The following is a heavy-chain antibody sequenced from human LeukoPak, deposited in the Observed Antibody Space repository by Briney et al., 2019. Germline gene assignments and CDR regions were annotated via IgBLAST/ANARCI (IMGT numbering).Heavy chain of an antibody. J-gene: IGHJ4*02. CDR3: ARDSTATGYFDS. D-gene: IGHD1-1*01. V-gene: IGHV3-11*01. Sequence: GGSLRLSCAASGFTFSDYYMSWIRQAPGKGLEWVSYISSSGSTIYYADSVKGRFTISRDNSKNTLYLQMSSLRAEDTAVYYCARDSTATGYFDSWGQGTLVTVSS. CDR1: GFTFSDYY. CDR2: ISSSGSTI.